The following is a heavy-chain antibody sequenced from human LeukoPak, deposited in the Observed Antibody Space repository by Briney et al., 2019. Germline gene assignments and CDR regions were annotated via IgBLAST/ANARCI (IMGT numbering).Heavy chain of an antibody. CDR3: AKDTLTRKGYDY. CDR2: IRYDGSNK. J-gene: IGHJ4*02. Sequence: GGSLGLSCAASGFTFSSYGMHWVRQAPGKGLEWVAFIRYDGSNKYYADSVKGRFTISRDNPKNTLYLQMNSLRAEDTAVYYCAKDTLTRKGYDYWGQGTLVTVSS. CDR1: GFTFSSYG. D-gene: IGHD2-15*01. V-gene: IGHV3-30*02.